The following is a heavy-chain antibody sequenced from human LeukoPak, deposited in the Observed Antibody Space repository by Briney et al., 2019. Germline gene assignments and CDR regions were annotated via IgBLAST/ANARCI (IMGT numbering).Heavy chain of an antibody. Sequence: ASVKVSCKASGYTFTSYDINWVRQATGQGLEWMGWMNPNSGNTGYAQKFQGRVTMTRNTSISTAYMELSSLRSEDTAVYYCAREGVGYYYDSSGYRPYFDYWGQGTLVTVSS. CDR1: GYTFTSYD. D-gene: IGHD3-22*01. CDR2: MNPNSGNT. J-gene: IGHJ4*02. V-gene: IGHV1-8*01. CDR3: AREGVGYYYDSSGYRPYFDY.